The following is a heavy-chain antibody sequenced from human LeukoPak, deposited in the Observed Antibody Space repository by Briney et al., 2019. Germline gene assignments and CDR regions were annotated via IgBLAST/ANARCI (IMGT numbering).Heavy chain of an antibody. CDR3: ARMGSLGSSSWFGGIDY. CDR1: GYTFTSYY. D-gene: IGHD3-10*01. V-gene: IGHV1-2*02. Sequence: ASVKVSCKASGYTFTSYYMHWVRQAPGQGLEWMGWISPNSGDTNYAQKFQGRVTLTRDTSSSKDYMELSRLRSEDTAVYYCARMGSLGSSSWFGGIDYWGEGTLVSVSS. CDR2: ISPNSGDT. J-gene: IGHJ4*02.